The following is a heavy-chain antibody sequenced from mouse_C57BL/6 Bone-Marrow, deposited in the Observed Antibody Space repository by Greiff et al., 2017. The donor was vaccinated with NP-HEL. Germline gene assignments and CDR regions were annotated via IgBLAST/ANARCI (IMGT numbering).Heavy chain of an antibody. J-gene: IGHJ3*01. Sequence: QVHVKQSGAELVRPGASVKLSCKASGYTFTDYYINWVKQRPGQGLEWIARIYPGSGNTYYNEKFKGKATLTAEKSSSTAYMQLSSLTSEDSAVYFCARHYDGYYGFFAYWGQGTLVTVSA. D-gene: IGHD2-3*01. CDR2: IYPGSGNT. CDR1: GYTFTDYY. V-gene: IGHV1-76*01. CDR3: ARHYDGYYGFFAY.